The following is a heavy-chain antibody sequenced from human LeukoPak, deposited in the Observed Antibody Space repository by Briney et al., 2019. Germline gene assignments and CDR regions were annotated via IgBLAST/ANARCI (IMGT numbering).Heavy chain of an antibody. V-gene: IGHV3-23*01. D-gene: IGHD1-26*01. CDR3: ARWGARDFDS. CDR2: ISGGDGGT. CDR1: GFTFKNYA. J-gene: IGHJ4*02. Sequence: GGSLRLSCAASGFTFKNYAMSWVRQAPGKGLEWVSAISGGDGGTYYADSVKARFTISRDNSKNTLYLQMNSLRAEDTAVYYCARWGARDFDSWGQGTLVTVSS.